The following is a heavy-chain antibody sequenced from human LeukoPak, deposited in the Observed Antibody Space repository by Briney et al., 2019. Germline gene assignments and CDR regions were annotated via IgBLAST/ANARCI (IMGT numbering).Heavy chain of an antibody. Sequence: GGSLRLSCAASGFTFSSYSMNRVRQAPGKGLEWVSYISSSSSTIYYADSVKGRFTISRDNAKNSLYLQMNSLRAEDTAVYYCARKGFVSTNWGQGTLVTVSS. D-gene: IGHD3-10*01. V-gene: IGHV3-48*01. CDR3: ARKGFVSTN. J-gene: IGHJ4*02. CDR2: ISSSSSTI. CDR1: GFTFSSYS.